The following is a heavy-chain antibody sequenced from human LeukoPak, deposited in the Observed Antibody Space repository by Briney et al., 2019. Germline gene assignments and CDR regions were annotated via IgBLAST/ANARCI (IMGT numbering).Heavy chain of an antibody. CDR2: INYSGST. Sequence: SETLSLTCSVSGGSISSYYWSWIRQPPGKGLEWIGYINYSGSTNYNPSLKSRVTISVDTSKNQFSLKLSSVTAADTAVYYCARAPLTYYYDSSGYYRDAFDIWGQGTMVTVSS. CDR3: ARAPLTYYYDSSGYYRDAFDI. CDR1: GGSISSYY. V-gene: IGHV4-59*01. D-gene: IGHD3-22*01. J-gene: IGHJ3*02.